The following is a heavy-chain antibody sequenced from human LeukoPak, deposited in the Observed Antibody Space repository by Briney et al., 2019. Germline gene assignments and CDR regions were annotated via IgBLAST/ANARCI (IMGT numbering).Heavy chain of an antibody. Sequence: GGSLRLSCTASGFIFSTYSMNWVRQTPGKGLEWLSYISTSSNTIHYADSVRGRFTVSRDNAKNSLYLQMNSLRAEDTAVYYCSRQLVFGLFDPWGQGTLVTVSS. CDR2: ISTSSNTI. J-gene: IGHJ5*02. CDR1: GFIFSTYS. CDR3: SRQLVFGLFDP. D-gene: IGHD3-16*01. V-gene: IGHV3-48*01.